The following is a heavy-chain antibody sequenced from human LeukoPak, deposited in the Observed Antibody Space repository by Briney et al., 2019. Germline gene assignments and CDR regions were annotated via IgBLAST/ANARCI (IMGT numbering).Heavy chain of an antibody. V-gene: IGHV3-48*03. CDR2: ISSSGSTI. CDR3: ARENLSDSSDLDY. Sequence: GGSLRLSCAASGFTFSSYEMNWVRQAPGKGLEGVSYISSSGSTIYYADSVKGRFTISRDNAKNSLYLQMNSLRAEDTAVYYCARENLSDSSDLDYWGQGTLVTVSS. D-gene: IGHD3-22*01. CDR1: GFTFSSYE. J-gene: IGHJ4*02.